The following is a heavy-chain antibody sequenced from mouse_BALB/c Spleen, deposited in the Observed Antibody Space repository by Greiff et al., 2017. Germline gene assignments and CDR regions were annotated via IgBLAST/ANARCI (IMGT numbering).Heavy chain of an antibody. CDR1: GYSITSDYA. CDR2: ISYSGST. J-gene: IGHJ3*01. CDR3: ASYSWFAY. Sequence: EVQGVESGPGLVKPSQSLSLTCTVTGYSITSDYAWNWIRQFPGNKLEWMGYISYSGSTSYNPSLKSRISITRDTSKNQFFLQLNSVTTEDTATYYCASYSWFAYWGQGTLVTVSA. V-gene: IGHV3-2*02.